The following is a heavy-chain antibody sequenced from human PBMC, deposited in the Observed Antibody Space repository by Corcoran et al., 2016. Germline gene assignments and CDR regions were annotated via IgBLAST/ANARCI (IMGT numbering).Heavy chain of an antibody. V-gene: IGHV4-59*01. CDR3: ARGSPYLDY. CDR1: GGSISSYY. J-gene: IGHJ4*02. CDR2: IYYSGST. Sequence: QVQLQESGPGLVKPSETLSLTCTVSGGSISSYYWSWIRQPPGKGLEWIGYIYYSGSTNYNPSLKSRVTISVDTSKNQFSLKLSSVTAADTAVYYCARGSPYLDYWGQGTLVTVSS.